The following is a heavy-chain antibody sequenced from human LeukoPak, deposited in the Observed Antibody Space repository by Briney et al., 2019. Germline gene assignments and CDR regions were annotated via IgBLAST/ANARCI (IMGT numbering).Heavy chain of an antibody. D-gene: IGHD1-7*01. CDR1: GGTFSSYA. CDR3: ARGTGTTADAFDI. Sequence: SVKVSCKASGGTFSSYAISWVRQAPGQGLEWMGGIIPIFGTANYAQKFQGRVTITTDESTSTAYMELSSLRSEDTAVYYCARGTGTTADAFDIWGQGTMVTVSS. CDR2: IIPIFGTA. V-gene: IGHV1-69*05. J-gene: IGHJ3*02.